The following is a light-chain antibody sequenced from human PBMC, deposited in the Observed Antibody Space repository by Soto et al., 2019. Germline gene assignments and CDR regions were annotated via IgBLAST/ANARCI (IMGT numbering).Light chain of an antibody. Sequence: EIVLTQSPGTLSLSPGDRATLSCRASQSVTSDYLAWYQQKPGQAPRLLIYGASTRATGIPARFSGSGSGTEFTLTINSLQSEDFAVYYCQQYNNWPRTFGQGTKVEIK. J-gene: IGKJ1*01. CDR1: QSVTSD. V-gene: IGKV3-15*01. CDR3: QQYNNWPRT. CDR2: GAS.